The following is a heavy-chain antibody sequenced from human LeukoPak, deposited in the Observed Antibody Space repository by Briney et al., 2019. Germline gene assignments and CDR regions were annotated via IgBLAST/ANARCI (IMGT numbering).Heavy chain of an antibody. CDR3: ARGIVVVVAADNWFDP. CDR2: MNPNSGNT. CDR1: GYTFTSYD. Sequence: ASVKVSCKASGYTFTSYDINWVRQATGQGLEWMGWMNPNSGNTGYAQKFQGRVTMTRNTSISTAYMELSSLRSEDTAAYYCARGIVVVVAADNWFDPWGQGTLVTVSS. V-gene: IGHV1-8*01. D-gene: IGHD2-15*01. J-gene: IGHJ5*02.